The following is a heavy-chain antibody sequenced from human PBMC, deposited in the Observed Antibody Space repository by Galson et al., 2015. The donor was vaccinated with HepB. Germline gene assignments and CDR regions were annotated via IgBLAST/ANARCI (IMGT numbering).Heavy chain of an antibody. J-gene: IGHJ5*02. CDR1: GFNFGTFW. D-gene: IGHD2-2*01. Sequence: SLRLSCAASGFNFGTFWLSWVRQAPGKGLEWVASVKQDGSGAYVDSVKGRFTISRDNAKNSLYLQMNSLRAEDAAVYYCARDRNCGVPAAAHWFDPWSQGTLVTGSS. V-gene: IGHV3-7*01. CDR2: VKQDGSGA. CDR3: ARDRNCGVPAAAHWFDP.